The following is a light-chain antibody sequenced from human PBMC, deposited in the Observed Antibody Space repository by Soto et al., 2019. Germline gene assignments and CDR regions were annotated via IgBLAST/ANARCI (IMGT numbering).Light chain of an antibody. Sequence: EIVMTQSPATLSVSPGERATLSCRASQSVSSNLAWYQQKPGQAPRLLIYGASTRATGIPASFSGSGSGTEFTLTISSLQSEDFAFYYCQQYNNWPYTFGQGTKLEIK. J-gene: IGKJ2*01. CDR1: QSVSSN. V-gene: IGKV3-15*01. CDR2: GAS. CDR3: QQYNNWPYT.